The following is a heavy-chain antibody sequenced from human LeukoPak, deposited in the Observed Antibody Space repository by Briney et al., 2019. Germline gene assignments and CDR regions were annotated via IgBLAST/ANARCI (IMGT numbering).Heavy chain of an antibody. V-gene: IGHV4-59*12. J-gene: IGHJ6*02. CDR1: GGSISSDY. CDR3: AKYGSGPYGMDV. CDR2: IYYSGST. D-gene: IGHD3-10*01. Sequence: SETLSLTCTISGGSISSDYWGWIRQPPGKGLEWIGYIYYSGSTYYNPSLKSRVTISVDTSKNQFSLKLSSVTAADTAVYYCAKYGSGPYGMDVWGQGTTVTVSS.